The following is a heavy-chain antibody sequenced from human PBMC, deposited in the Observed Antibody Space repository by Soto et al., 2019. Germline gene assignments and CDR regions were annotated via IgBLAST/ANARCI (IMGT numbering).Heavy chain of an antibody. J-gene: IGHJ4*02. Sequence: QVHLVQSGAEVKKPGASVKVSCKASGYAFTSYGMSWVRQAPGQGLEWMGWINTYNSDTNSAPRLQGRITMPTDTSTRTAYLELRSLTSDDTAVYYCVRDERDSCRGGNCFDFDYWGQGTLVSVSS. CDR3: VRDERDSCRGGNCFDFDY. D-gene: IGHD2-15*01. V-gene: IGHV1-18*04. CDR2: INTYNSDT. CDR1: GYAFTSYG.